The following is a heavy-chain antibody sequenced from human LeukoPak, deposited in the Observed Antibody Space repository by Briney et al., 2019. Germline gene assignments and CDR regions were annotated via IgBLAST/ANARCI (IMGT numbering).Heavy chain of an antibody. V-gene: IGHV4-4*07. CDR3: ARDRGSQPFIDY. D-gene: IGHD1-26*01. CDR2: IYTSGRT. J-gene: IGHJ4*02. CDR1: GGSISSYY. Sequence: SETLSLTCNVSGGSISSYYWSWIRQPAGKGLEWIGRIYTSGRTNYNPSLKSRVTMSVDTSKNQFSLKLSSVTAADTAVYYCARDRGSQPFIDYWGQGTLVTVSS.